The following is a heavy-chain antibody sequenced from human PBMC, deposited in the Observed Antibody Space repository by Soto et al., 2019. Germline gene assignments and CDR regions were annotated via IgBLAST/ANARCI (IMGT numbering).Heavy chain of an antibody. Sequence: QVQLVQSGAEVRKPGASVRLSCKASGYTLTRFYLHWVRQAPGQGLEWMGIINTRGGTTAYAQKLRGRLTVTRDKSTTTVYMDLSDLRSADRAIYYGAGGPDDSDVPRWDYWGQGTRVT. J-gene: IGHJ4*02. CDR2: INTRGGTT. CDR3: AGGPDDSDVPRWDY. V-gene: IGHV1-46*04. CDR1: GYTLTRFY. D-gene: IGHD4-17*01.